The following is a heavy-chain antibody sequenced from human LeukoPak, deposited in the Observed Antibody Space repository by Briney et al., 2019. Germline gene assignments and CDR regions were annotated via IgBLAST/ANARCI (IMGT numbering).Heavy chain of an antibody. J-gene: IGHJ5*02. CDR3: ASGHFVVATGDVWFDP. CDR2: IHSSGST. Sequence: SETLSLTCTVSGGSISSYYWNWIRQPAGKGLEWIGRIHSSGSTNYVPSLKSRVTMSVATSKNQFSLKLTSVTAADTAVYYCASGHFVVATGDVWFDPWGQGTLVTVSS. V-gene: IGHV4-4*07. D-gene: IGHD2-21*02. CDR1: GGSISSYY.